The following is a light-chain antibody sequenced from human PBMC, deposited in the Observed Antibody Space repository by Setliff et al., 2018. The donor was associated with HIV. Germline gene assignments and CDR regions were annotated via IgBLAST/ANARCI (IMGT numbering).Light chain of an antibody. CDR2: DFT. Sequence: QSALAQPASVSAAPGLAITISCTGTKSDVGGYNYVSWYLQESGKAPKLIMYDFTSRPSGISNRFSGSQSGNTASLTISGLQAEDEADYYCSSYTSSSTLVFGGGTQLTVL. CDR1: KSDVGGYNY. J-gene: IGLJ3*02. V-gene: IGLV2-14*03. CDR3: SSYTSSSTLV.